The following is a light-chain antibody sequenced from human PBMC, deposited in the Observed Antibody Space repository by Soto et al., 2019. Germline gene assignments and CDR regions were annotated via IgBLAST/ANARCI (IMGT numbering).Light chain of an antibody. Sequence: QSVLTQPPSASETPGQRVTISCSGGSSNIGSNAVNWYRQLPGTAPKLLIYTNSQRPSGVPDRFSGSKSGTSASLAISGLQSEDEADYYCAPWDDSLNGVVFGGGTKLTVL. CDR1: SSNIGSNA. CDR3: APWDDSLNGVV. CDR2: TNS. J-gene: IGLJ2*01. V-gene: IGLV1-44*01.